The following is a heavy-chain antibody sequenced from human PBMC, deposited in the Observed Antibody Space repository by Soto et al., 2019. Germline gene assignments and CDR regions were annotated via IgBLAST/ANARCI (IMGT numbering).Heavy chain of an antibody. V-gene: IGHV3-11*01. J-gene: IGHJ4*02. D-gene: IGHD3-10*01. Sequence: QVQLVESGGGLVKPGGSLRLSCAASGFTFSDLYMTWIRQAPGKGLEWVSYISGGGYTIYYADSVKGRFTVSRDNARKSRYLQMSSLRAEDTAVYYCASEPYYYASGYWGQGTLVTVSS. CDR1: GFTFSDLY. CDR2: ISGGGYTI. CDR3: ASEPYYYASGY.